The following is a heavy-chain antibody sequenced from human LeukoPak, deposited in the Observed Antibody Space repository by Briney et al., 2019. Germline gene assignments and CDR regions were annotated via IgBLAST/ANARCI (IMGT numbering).Heavy chain of an antibody. J-gene: IGHJ4*02. V-gene: IGHV5-51*01. D-gene: IGHD2-15*01. Sequence: GESLKISCKGSGYSFTSHWLGWVRQMPGKGLEWMGIIYPGGSNTIYSPSFQGQVTISADKSISIAYLQWSSLKASDTAMYFCARRYCSGGTCYYFDSWGQGTLVTVSS. CDR1: GYSFTSHW. CDR2: IYPGGSNT. CDR3: ARRYCSGGTCYYFDS.